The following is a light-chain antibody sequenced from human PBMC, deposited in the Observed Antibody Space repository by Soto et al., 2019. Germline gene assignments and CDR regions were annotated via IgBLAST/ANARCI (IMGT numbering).Light chain of an antibody. CDR2: AAS. CDR1: QSIRTH. CDR3: QQSYSTPLT. Sequence: DIQMTQSPSSLSASVGDRVTITCRASQSIRTHLNWYQHKPGKAPKVLIYAASSLQSGVPSRFSGSGSGTDFTLTISNLQPEDFATYSCQQSYSTPLTFGGGTKVEIK. V-gene: IGKV1-39*01. J-gene: IGKJ4*01.